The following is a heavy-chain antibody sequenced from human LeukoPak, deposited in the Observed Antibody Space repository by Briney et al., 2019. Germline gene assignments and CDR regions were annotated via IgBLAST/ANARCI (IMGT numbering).Heavy chain of an antibody. CDR1: GFPFSNFG. V-gene: IGHV3-48*03. CDR3: ARVAVSWLHDY. Sequence: QPEGSLRLSCAASGFPFSNFGMNWVRQAPGKGLEWLSYISSGGTITHYADSVKGRFTISRDNAKNSLYLQMNSLRAEDTAVYYCARVAVSWLHDYWGQGTLVTVSS. CDR2: ISSGGTIT. J-gene: IGHJ4*02. D-gene: IGHD5-12*01.